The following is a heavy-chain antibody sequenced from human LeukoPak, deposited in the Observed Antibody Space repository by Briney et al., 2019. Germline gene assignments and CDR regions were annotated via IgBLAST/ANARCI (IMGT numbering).Heavy chain of an antibody. Sequence: PSETLSLTCTVSGGSISSYYWSWIRQPPGKGLEWIGYIYYSGSTNYNPSLKSRVTISVDTSKNQFSLKLSSVTAADTAVYYCARGTYSSSRGNDYWGQGTLVTVSS. CDR2: IYYSGST. D-gene: IGHD6-6*01. V-gene: IGHV4-59*01. J-gene: IGHJ4*02. CDR1: GGSISSYY. CDR3: ARGTYSSSRGNDY.